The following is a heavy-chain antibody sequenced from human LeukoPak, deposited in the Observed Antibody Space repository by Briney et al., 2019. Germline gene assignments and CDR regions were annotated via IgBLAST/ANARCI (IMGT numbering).Heavy chain of an antibody. D-gene: IGHD3-10*01. J-gene: IGHJ6*03. V-gene: IGHV4-34*01. CDR1: GGSFSGYY. Sequence: SETLSLTCAVYGGSFSGYYWSWIRQPPGKGLEWIGEINHSGSTNYNPSLKSRVTISVDTSKNQFSLKLSSVTAADTAVYYCARVLGTMVRGVGRMGYYYYMDVWGKGTTVTISS. CDR2: INHSGST. CDR3: ARVLGTMVRGVGRMGYYYYMDV.